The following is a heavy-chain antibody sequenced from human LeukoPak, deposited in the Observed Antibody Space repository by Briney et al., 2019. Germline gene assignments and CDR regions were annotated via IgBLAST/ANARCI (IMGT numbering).Heavy chain of an antibody. CDR2: INHSGST. Sequence: SETLSLXCAVYGGSFSGYYWSWIRQPPGKGLEWIGEINHSGSTNYNPSLKSRVTISVDTSKNQFSLKLSSVTAADTAVYYCARGLAADYWGQGTLVTVSS. CDR3: ARGLAADY. J-gene: IGHJ4*02. D-gene: IGHD6-13*01. CDR1: GGSFSGYY. V-gene: IGHV4-34*01.